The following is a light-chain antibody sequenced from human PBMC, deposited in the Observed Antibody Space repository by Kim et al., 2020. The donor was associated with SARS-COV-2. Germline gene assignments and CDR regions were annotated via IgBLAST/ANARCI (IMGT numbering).Light chain of an antibody. J-gene: IGKJ2*01. CDR2: DAS. Sequence: VLTQSPVTLSLSPGERATLSCRASQSIGNYLAWYQHKPGQAPRLLIYDASNRATGIPARFSGSGSGTDFTLTISSLEPEDFAIYYCQQRSNWPTTFGQGTKLEI. V-gene: IGKV3-11*01. CDR1: QSIGNY. CDR3: QQRSNWPTT.